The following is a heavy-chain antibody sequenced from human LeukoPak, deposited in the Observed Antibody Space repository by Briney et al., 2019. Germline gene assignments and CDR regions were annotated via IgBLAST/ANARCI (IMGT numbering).Heavy chain of an antibody. CDR1: GFTFSTYG. CDR3: TRDLSGGSYWSFDY. V-gene: IGHV3-33*01. Sequence: GGSLRLSCTASGFTFSTYGMHWVRQPPGKGLEWVAVMWYDGSNKYYADSVQGRFTISRDNSKNTVYLHMNSLRAEDTAVYYCTRDLSGGSYWSFDYWGQGSLVIVSS. J-gene: IGHJ4*02. D-gene: IGHD1-26*01. CDR2: MWYDGSNK.